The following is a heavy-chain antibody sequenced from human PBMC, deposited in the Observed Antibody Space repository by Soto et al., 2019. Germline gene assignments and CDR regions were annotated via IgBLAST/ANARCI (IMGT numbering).Heavy chain of an antibody. CDR2: ISGSGGST. J-gene: IGHJ4*01. Sequence: GGSLRLSCAASGFTFSSYAMSWVRQAPGKGLEWVSAISGSGGSTYYADSVKGRFTISRDNSKNTLYLQMNSLRAEDTAVYYCAESGTSLVAHADYWGQGTLVTVSS. CDR1: GFTFSSYA. V-gene: IGHV3-23*01. D-gene: IGHD1-7*01. CDR3: AESGTSLVAHADY.